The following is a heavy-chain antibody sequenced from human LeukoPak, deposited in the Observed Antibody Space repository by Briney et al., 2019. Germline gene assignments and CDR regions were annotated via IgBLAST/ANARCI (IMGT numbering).Heavy chain of an antibody. CDR3: AIYILTGYYTDY. D-gene: IGHD3-9*01. CDR2: ISSSSSYI. CDR1: GFTFSSYS. J-gene: IGHJ4*02. V-gene: IGHV3-21*01. Sequence: GGSLRLSCAASGFTFSSYSMNWVRQDPGKGLEWVSSISSSSSYIYYADSVKGRFTISRDNAKNSLYLQMNSLRAEDTAVYYCAIYILTGYYTDYWGQGTLVTVSS.